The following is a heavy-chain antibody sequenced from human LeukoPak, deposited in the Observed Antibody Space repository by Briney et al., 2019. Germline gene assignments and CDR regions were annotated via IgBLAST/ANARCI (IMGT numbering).Heavy chain of an antibody. CDR2: MSGSGGRT. J-gene: IGHJ4*02. V-gene: IGHV3-23*01. CDR3: AKWGCSGGSCYPFDY. Sequence: GGSLRLSCAASGFTFNTYAMSWVRQAPGKGLEWVSAMSGSGGRTYYADSVKGRFTISRDNSKNTLYLQMNSLRAEDTAVYYCAKWGCSGGSCYPFDYWGQGTLVTVSS. CDR1: GFTFNTYA. D-gene: IGHD2-15*01.